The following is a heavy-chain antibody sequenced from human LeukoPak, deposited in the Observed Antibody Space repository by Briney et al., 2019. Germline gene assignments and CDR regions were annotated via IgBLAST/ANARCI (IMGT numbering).Heavy chain of an antibody. J-gene: IGHJ3*01. Sequence: GGSLRLSCAASGFTFNTYAMSWVRQAPGKGLEWVSAISGGGGSTFYADSVKGRFTISRDNSKNTLCLQMNSLRAEDTALYYCAKNGQQVVPKAFDLWGQGTIVTVSS. CDR2: ISGGGGST. D-gene: IGHD6-13*01. CDR3: AKNGQQVVPKAFDL. V-gene: IGHV3-23*01. CDR1: GFTFNTYA.